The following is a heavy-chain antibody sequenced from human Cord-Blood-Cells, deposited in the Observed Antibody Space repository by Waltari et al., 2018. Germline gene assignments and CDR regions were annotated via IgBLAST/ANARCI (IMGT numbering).Heavy chain of an antibody. J-gene: IGHJ4*02. CDR3: AKDHPYGDFDY. CDR1: GFTFSSYG. CDR2: ISYDGSNK. Sequence: QVQLVESGGGVVQPGWSLRLSCAASGFTFSSYGMHWLRQAPGKGLEWVAVISYDGSNKYYADSVKGRFTISRDNSKNTLYLQMNSLRAEDTAVYYCAKDHPYGDFDYWGQGTLVTVSS. D-gene: IGHD4-17*01. V-gene: IGHV3-30*18.